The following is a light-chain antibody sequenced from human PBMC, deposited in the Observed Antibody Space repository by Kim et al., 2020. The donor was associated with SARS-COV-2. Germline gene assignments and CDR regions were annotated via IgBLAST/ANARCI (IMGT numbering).Light chain of an antibody. CDR2: DAS. CDR3: QHRTIWPPT. Sequence: EIVLTQSPATLSLSPGERATLSCRASQSVSDYLVWYQQKPGQAPSLLIYDASNRATGIPARFSGSGSGTDFTLTISSLEPEDFAVYYCQHRTIWPPTFGGGPRWIS. J-gene: IGKJ4*01. V-gene: IGKV3-11*01. CDR1: QSVSDY.